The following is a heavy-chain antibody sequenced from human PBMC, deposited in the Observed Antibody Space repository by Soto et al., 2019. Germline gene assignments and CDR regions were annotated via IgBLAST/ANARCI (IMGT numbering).Heavy chain of an antibody. J-gene: IGHJ4*02. Sequence: GGSLRLSCTASEITLNIYWMHWIRQAPGKGLVWVSRINPESTTLTYADSVTGRFTISRDNAKNTLYLQMNGLSAEDTAIYYCTKDTFGAWDFWGQGNLVTVSS. CDR1: EITLNIYW. CDR3: TKDTFGAWDF. CDR2: INPESTTL. D-gene: IGHD3-10*01. V-gene: IGHV3-74*01.